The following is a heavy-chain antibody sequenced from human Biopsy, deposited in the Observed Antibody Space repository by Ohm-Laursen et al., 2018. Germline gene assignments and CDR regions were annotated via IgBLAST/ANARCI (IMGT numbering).Heavy chain of an antibody. CDR2: LSGSGGTT. D-gene: IGHD2-15*01. CDR3: AKTFHGSSFLYDY. CDR1: GFTFSSYG. Sequence: ASLRLSCAASGFTFSSYGMSWVRQAPGKGLEWVSVLSGSGGTTYYADSVKGRFTISRDNSKNTLYLQMNSLTAEDTAVYYCAKTFHGSSFLYDYWGQGTLVTVSS. V-gene: IGHV3-23*01. J-gene: IGHJ4*02.